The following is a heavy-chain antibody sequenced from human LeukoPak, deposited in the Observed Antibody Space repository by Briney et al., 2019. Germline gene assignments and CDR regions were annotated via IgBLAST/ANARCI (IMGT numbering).Heavy chain of an antibody. CDR2: IYYSGST. V-gene: IGHV4-59*01. J-gene: IGHJ6*03. D-gene: IGHD2-2*01. CDR3: AGGGYCCSASCYGVYYYYYMDV. CDR1: GGSISSYY. Sequence: SETLSLTCTVSGGSISSYYWSWIRQPPGKGLEWIGYIYYSGSTNYNPSLRSRVTISIDKSKNQFSLKLSSVTAADTALYYCAGGGYCCSASCYGVYYYYYMDVWGKGTTVTVSS.